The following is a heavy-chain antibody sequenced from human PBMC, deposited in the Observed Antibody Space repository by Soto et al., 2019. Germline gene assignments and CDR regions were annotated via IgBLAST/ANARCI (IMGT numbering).Heavy chain of an antibody. CDR1: GFTSHDHG. V-gene: IGHV3-9*02. Sequence: PGGSLRLSCEASGFTSHDHGMHWVRQAPGKGLEWVSGILWSSGSAGYADSVKGRFTISRDIAKNSLYLQMNSLRDEDTALYYCGDEVTAGGLAVWGQGTTVTVSS. J-gene: IGHJ6*02. CDR3: GDEVTAGGLAV. CDR2: ILWSSGSA. D-gene: IGHD2-21*02.